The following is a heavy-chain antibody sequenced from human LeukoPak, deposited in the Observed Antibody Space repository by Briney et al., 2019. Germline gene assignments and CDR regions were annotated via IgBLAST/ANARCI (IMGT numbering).Heavy chain of an antibody. CDR1: GYTFTGYY. J-gene: IGHJ4*02. D-gene: IGHD3-22*01. CDR2: INPNSGGT. V-gene: IGHV1-2*02. Sequence: GASVKVSCKASGYTFTGYYMHWVRQAPGQGLEWMGWINPNSGGTNYAQKFQGRVTMTRDTSISTAYMELSRLRSDDTAVYYCASNTDYYDSSGYFDCWGQGTLVTVSS. CDR3: ASNTDYYDSSGYFDC.